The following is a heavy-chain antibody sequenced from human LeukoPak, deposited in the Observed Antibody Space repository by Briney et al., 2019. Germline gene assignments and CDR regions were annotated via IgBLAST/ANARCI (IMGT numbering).Heavy chain of an antibody. J-gene: IGHJ3*02. CDR1: GGSISTSSYY. D-gene: IGHD3-3*01. V-gene: IGHV4-61*01. Sequence: SETLSLTCTVSGGSISTSSYYWSWIRQPPGKGLEWIGYIYYSGSTNYNPSLKSRVTISVDTSKNQFSLKLSSVTAADTAVYYCARERGGYDFWSGYRNDAFDIWGQGTMVTVSS. CDR3: ARERGGYDFWSGYRNDAFDI. CDR2: IYYSGST.